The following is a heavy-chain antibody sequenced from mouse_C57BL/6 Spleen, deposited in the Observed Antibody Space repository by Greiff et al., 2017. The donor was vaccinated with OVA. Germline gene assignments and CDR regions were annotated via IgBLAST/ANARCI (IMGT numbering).Heavy chain of an antibody. Sequence: VLLVESGGDFVKPGGSLKLSCAASGFTFSSYGLSLFLPTPATRLEWVATISSGGSYTYYPASVKGRFTISRDNAKNTLYLQMSSLKSEDTAMYYCAREDGYDFDYWGKGTTLTVSS. D-gene: IGHD2-2*01. V-gene: IGHV5-6*01. J-gene: IGHJ2*01. CDR1: GFTFSSYG. CDR2: ISSGGSYT. CDR3: AREDGYDFDY.